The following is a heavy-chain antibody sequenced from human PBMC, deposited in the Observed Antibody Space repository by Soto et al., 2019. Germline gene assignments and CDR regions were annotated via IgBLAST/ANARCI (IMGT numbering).Heavy chain of an antibody. CDR2: INHSGST. D-gene: IGHD3-10*01. Sequence: PSETLSLTCAVYGGSFSGYYWSWIRQPPGKGLEWIGEINHSGSTNYNPSLKSRITISVDTSKNQFSLKLSSVTAADTAVYYCARGTYYYGSGSYSRATLAVWGKGTTVTVSS. CDR3: ARGTYYYGSGSYSRATLAV. V-gene: IGHV4-34*01. J-gene: IGHJ6*04. CDR1: GGSFSGYY.